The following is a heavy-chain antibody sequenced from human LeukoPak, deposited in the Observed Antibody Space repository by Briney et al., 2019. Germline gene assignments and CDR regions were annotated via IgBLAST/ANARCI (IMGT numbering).Heavy chain of an antibody. V-gene: IGHV1-46*01. D-gene: IGHD5-18*01. Sequence: ASVKVSCKASGYTFTSYYMHWVRQAPGQGLEWMGIINPSGGSTSSARKFQGRVTMTRDTSTSTVYMELSSLRSEDTAVYYCARARGYSYGYVPGLDYWGQGTLVTVSS. CDR1: GYTFTSYY. CDR3: ARARGYSYGYVPGLDY. CDR2: INPSGGST. J-gene: IGHJ4*02.